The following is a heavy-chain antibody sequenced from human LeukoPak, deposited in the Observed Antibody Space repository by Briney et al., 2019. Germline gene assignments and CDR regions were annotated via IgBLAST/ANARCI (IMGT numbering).Heavy chain of an antibody. CDR1: GGSFSGYY. J-gene: IGHJ4*02. CDR2: INHSGST. CDR3: ARGSSSWHNYYFDY. V-gene: IGHV4-34*01. D-gene: IGHD6-13*01. Sequence: KPSETLSLTCAVYGGSFSGYYWSWIRQPPGKGLEWIGEINHSGSTNYNPSLKSRVTISVDTSKNQFSLKLSSVTAADTAVYYCARGSSSWHNYYFDYWGQGTLVTVSS.